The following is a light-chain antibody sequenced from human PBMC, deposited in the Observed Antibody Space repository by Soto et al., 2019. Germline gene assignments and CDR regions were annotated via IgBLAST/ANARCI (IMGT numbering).Light chain of an antibody. CDR2: GAS. Sequence: DIQMTQSPPSLSASVGDRATITCRASQNIGSYLNWYQRKPGTAPKPLVYGASSLQSGVPSRFSGSGSGTDFTLTISCLQSEDFATYYCQQYYSYPPITFGQGTRLEIK. CDR1: QNIGSY. CDR3: QQYYSYPPIT. V-gene: IGKV1-39*01. J-gene: IGKJ5*01.